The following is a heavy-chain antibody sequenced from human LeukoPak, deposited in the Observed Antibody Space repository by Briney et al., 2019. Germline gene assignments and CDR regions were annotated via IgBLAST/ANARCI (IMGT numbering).Heavy chain of an antibody. V-gene: IGHV1-18*01. CDR3: ARDGPRGYFQH. D-gene: IGHD3-16*01. Sequence: ASVKVSCKASGYTFTSYGVSWVRQAPGQGLEYVGWITACNGNTNYAQKLQGRVTITTDTSTSTAYMELRSLKSDDTAVYYCARDGPRGYFQHWGQGTLVTVSS. CDR1: GYTFTSYG. J-gene: IGHJ1*01. CDR2: ITACNGNT.